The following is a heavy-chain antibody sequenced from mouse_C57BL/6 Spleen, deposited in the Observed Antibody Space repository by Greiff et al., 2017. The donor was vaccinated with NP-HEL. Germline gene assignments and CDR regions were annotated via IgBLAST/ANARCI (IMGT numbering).Heavy chain of an antibody. D-gene: IGHD4-1*01. V-gene: IGHV1-42*01. CDR2: INPSTGGT. J-gene: IGHJ1*03. CDR1: GYSFTGYY. Sequence: VQLQQSGPELVKPGASVKISCKASGYSFTGYYMNWVKQSPEKSLEWIGEINPSTGGTTYNQKFKAKATLTVDKSSSTAYMQLKSLTSEDSAVYYCARSNWVEDGYFDVWGTGTTVAVSS. CDR3: ARSNWVEDGYFDV.